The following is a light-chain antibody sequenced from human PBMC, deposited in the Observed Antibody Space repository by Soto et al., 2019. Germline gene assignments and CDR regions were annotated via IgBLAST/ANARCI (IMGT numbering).Light chain of an antibody. V-gene: IGKV3-15*01. CDR3: QQYNNWPPWT. J-gene: IGKJ1*01. CDR2: AAS. Sequence: EIVMTQSPATLSVSPGERATLSCRASQSVGGNLAWYQQKPGQAPRLLIYAASTRATGIPARFSGSGSGTEFTLTISSLQSEDFAVYYCQQYNNWPPWTFGQATKVDIK. CDR1: QSVGGN.